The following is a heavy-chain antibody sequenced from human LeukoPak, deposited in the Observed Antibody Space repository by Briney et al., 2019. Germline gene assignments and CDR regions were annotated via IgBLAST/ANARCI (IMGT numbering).Heavy chain of an antibody. CDR2: ILPGDSDA. Sequence: GESLKISCKGSGYTFTNHWIGWVRQMPGKGLEWMGIILPGDSDARYSPSFQGQVTISVDKSSTTTYLHWASLKASDTAVYYCARHSSIAATDPMDYWGQGTLITVSS. CDR3: ARHSSIAATDPMDY. J-gene: IGHJ4*01. D-gene: IGHD2-15*01. V-gene: IGHV5-51*01. CDR1: GYTFTNHW.